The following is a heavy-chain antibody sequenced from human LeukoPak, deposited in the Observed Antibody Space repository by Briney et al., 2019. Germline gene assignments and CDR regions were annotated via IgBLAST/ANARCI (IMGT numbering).Heavy chain of an antibody. D-gene: IGHD6-13*01. V-gene: IGHV3-9*01. Sequence: GRSLRLSCAASGFTFDDYAMHWVRQAPGKGLEWVSGISWNSGSIGYADSVKGRFTISRDNAKNSLYLQMNSLRAEDTPLYYCAKDPTRDSSSPRWDFDCWGQGTLVTVYS. J-gene: IGHJ4*02. CDR1: GFTFDDYA. CDR3: AKDPTRDSSSPRWDFDC. CDR2: ISWNSGSI.